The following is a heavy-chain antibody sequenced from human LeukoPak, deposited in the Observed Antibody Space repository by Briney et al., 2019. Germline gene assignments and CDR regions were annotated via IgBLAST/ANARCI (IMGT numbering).Heavy chain of an antibody. CDR2: VNYKGVN. Sequence: LKPSETLSLTCAVYGTSITEYNWDWVRQPPGKGLEWIGEVNYKGVNSYNPSFTSPVDMAVDTSKKQFTLKLNSVTAADTATYYCARRRGHDNGWGSYYYYFDVWGGGTTVTISS. V-gene: IGHV4-34*01. D-gene: IGHD6-19*01. CDR1: GTSITEYN. J-gene: IGHJ6*03. CDR3: ARRRGHDNGWGSYYYYFDV.